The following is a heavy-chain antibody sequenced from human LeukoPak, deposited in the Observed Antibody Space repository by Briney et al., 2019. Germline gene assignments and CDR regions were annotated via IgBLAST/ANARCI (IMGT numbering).Heavy chain of an antibody. CDR1: GFTFSSYG. CDR3: AKDLMLDSSGLNYYYYYMDV. CDR2: IWYDGSNK. Sequence: GGSLRLSCAASGFTFSSYGMHWVRQAPGKGLEWVAVIWYDGSNKYYADSVKGRFTISRDNSKNTLYLQMNSLRAEDTAVYYCAKDLMLDSSGLNYYYYYMDVWGKGTTVTLSS. D-gene: IGHD6-19*01. V-gene: IGHV3-33*06. J-gene: IGHJ6*03.